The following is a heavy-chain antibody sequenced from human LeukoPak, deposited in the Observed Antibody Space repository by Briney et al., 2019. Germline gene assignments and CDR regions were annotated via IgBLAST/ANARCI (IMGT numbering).Heavy chain of an antibody. CDR3: TRSRPYNDY. J-gene: IGHJ4*02. CDR1: GFNFNIYW. D-gene: IGHD1-14*01. CDR2: VNNDGSDA. Sequence: GSLRLSCATSGFNFNIYWMHWVRQGPGMGLVWVSRVNNDGSDADYADSVKGRFTVSRDNAKKMVYLQMNRLRVDDTAVYYCTRSRPYNDYWGQGTRVIVSS. V-gene: IGHV3-74*01.